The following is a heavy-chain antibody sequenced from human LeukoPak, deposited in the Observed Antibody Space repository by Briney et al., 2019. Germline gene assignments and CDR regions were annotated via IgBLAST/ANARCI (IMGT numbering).Heavy chain of an antibody. CDR2: INPSGGST. Sequence: ASVKVSCKESGYTCTSYYMHWVRQAPGQGLEWMGIINPSGGSTSYAQKFQGRVTMTRDTSTSTVYMELSSLRSEDTAVYYCAREIAVAIYDYWGQGTLITVSS. J-gene: IGHJ4*02. CDR1: GYTCTSYY. V-gene: IGHV1-46*01. CDR3: AREIAVAIYDY. D-gene: IGHD6-19*01.